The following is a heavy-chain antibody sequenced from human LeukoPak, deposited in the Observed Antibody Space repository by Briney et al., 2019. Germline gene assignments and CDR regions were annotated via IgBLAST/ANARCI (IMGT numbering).Heavy chain of an antibody. V-gene: IGHV4-30-4*01. CDR3: ARVVPAAMEIDY. Sequence: PSETLSLTCTVSGGSISSGDYYWRRIRQPPGKGLEWIGYIYYSGSTYYNPSLKSRVTISVDTSKNQFSLKLSSVTAADTAVYYCARVVPAAMEIDYWGQGTLVTVSS. CDR1: GGSISSGDYY. J-gene: IGHJ4*02. D-gene: IGHD2-2*01. CDR2: IYYSGST.